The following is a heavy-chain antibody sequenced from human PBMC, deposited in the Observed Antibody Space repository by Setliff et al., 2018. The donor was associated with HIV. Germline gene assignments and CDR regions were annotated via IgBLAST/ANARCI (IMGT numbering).Heavy chain of an antibody. Sequence: TSETLSLTCTVSGGSISSYYWSWIRQPPGKGLEWIGYIYTSGSTNYNPSLKSRVTISVDTSKNQFSLKLSSVTAADTAVYYCARERTGGTRDAFDIWGQGTMVTVSS. J-gene: IGHJ3*02. CDR1: GGSISSYY. V-gene: IGHV4-4*08. CDR3: ARERTGGTRDAFDI. D-gene: IGHD3-10*01. CDR2: IYTSGST.